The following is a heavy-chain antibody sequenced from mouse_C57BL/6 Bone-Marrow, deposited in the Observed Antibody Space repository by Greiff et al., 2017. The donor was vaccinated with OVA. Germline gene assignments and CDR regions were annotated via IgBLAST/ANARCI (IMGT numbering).Heavy chain of an antibody. CDR3: TTLPSDAY. J-gene: IGHJ3*01. CDR2: IDPENGDT. Sequence: EVQVVESGAELVRPGASVKLSCTASGFNIKDDYMHWVKQRPEQGLEWIGWIDPENGDTEYASKFQGKATITADTSSNTAYLQLSSLTSEDTAVYYCTTLPSDAYWGQGTLVTVSA. CDR1: GFNIKDDY. V-gene: IGHV14-4*01.